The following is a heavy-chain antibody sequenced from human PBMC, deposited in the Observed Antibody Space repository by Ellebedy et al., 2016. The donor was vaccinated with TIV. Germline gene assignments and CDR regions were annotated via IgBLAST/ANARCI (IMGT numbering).Heavy chain of an antibody. CDR1: GGSIRIPNW. D-gene: IGHD6-19*01. CDR3: ARSPDVMAGYLDS. CDR2: IYPSGST. V-gene: IGHV4-4*02. Sequence: MPGGSLRLSCAVSGGSIRIPNWWSWVRQPPGKGLEWIGEIYPSGSTDYNPSLQSRVPFSVDTSRNQFSLRLSSVTAADTAIYYCARSPDVMAGYLDSWGQGTLVTVSS. J-gene: IGHJ4*02.